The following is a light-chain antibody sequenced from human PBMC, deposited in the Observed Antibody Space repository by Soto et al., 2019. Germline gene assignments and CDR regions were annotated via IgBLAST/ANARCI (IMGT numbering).Light chain of an antibody. CDR2: EVV. CDR1: KNDIGVYDF. CDR3: KSYAGSNTYV. J-gene: IGLJ1*01. Sequence: QSVLTQPPSASGSPGQSVTISCSGTKNDIGVYDFVSWYQHHPGKAPRLIIYEVVQRPSGVPDRFSGSKSGNTASLTVSGLQAADEAGYFCKSYAGSNTYVFGSGTKLTVL. V-gene: IGLV2-8*01.